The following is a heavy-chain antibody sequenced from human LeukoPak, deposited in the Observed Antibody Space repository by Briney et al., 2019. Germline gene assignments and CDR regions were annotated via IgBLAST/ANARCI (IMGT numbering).Heavy chain of an antibody. CDR3: AKPTWIAATPGLTDY. CDR1: GFTFNNYA. CDR2: ISGSGGST. V-gene: IGHV3-23*01. Sequence: GGSLRLSCAASGFTFNNYAMSWVRQAPGKGLEWVSAISGSGGSTYYADSVKGRFTISRDNSKNTLYLQMNSLRAEDTAVYYCAKPTWIAATPGLTDYWGQGTLVTVSS. J-gene: IGHJ4*02. D-gene: IGHD2-15*01.